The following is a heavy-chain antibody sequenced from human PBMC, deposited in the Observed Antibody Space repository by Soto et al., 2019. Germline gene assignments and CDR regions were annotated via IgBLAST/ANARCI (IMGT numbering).Heavy chain of an antibody. V-gene: IGHV4-31*03. J-gene: IGHJ6*02. D-gene: IGHD2-8*01. CDR3: ARDNVGSGMDV. CDR1: GGSISSGGYY. Sequence: QVQLQESGPGLVKPSQTLSLTCTVSGGSISSGGYYWSWIRQHPGKGMEWIGYIYYRGSTYYNPSLKSRVTISVDTSKNQFSLKLSSVTAADTAVYYCARDNVGSGMDVWGQGTTVTVSS. CDR2: IYYRGST.